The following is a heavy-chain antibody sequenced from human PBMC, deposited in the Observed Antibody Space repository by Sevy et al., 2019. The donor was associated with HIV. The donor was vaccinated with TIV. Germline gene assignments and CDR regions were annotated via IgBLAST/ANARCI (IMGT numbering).Heavy chain of an antibody. CDR1: GFTFSSYS. Sequence: GGSLRLSCAASGFTFSSYSMNWVRQAPGKGLEWVSYISSSSSTIYYADSVKGRFTISRDNAKNSQYLQMNSLRDEDTAVYYCARDRVAAAGYYYYYMDVWGKGTTVTVSS. V-gene: IGHV3-48*02. J-gene: IGHJ6*03. D-gene: IGHD6-13*01. CDR2: ISSSSSTI. CDR3: ARDRVAAAGYYYYYMDV.